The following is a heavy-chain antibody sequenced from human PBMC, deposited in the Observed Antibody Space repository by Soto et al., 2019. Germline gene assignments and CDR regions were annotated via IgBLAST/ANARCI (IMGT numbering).Heavy chain of an antibody. V-gene: IGHV3-23*01. CDR3: AKCTGSYYFYYYGMDA. CDR1: GFTFSSYA. J-gene: IGHJ6*02. D-gene: IGHD3-10*02. Sequence: GGSLRLSXAASGFTFSSYAMSWVRQAPGKGLEWVSTISGSGGSTYYADPVKGRFTISRDNSKNTLYLQMNSLRAEDTAVYYCAKCTGSYYFYYYGMDAWGQGTPVTVSS. CDR2: ISGSGGST.